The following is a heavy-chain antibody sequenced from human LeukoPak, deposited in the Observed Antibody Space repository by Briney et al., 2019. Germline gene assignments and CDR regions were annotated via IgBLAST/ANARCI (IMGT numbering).Heavy chain of an antibody. J-gene: IGHJ4*02. CDR1: GFTLGDYA. D-gene: IGHD2-21*01. CDR3: TTSRGLLSFFDY. V-gene: IGHV3-49*04. Sequence: GGSLSLSCTASGFTLGDYAMSWVRQAPGKGLEWVGFIRSKAYGRTTEYAASVKGRFTSSRDDSKSIAYLQMNSLKTEDTALYYCTTSRGLLSFFDYWGQGTLVTVAS. CDR2: IRSKAYGRTT.